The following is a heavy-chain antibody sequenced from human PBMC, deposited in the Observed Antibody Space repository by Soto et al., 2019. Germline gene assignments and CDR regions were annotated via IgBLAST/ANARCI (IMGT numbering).Heavy chain of an antibody. CDR1: TLTLSNYA. J-gene: IGHJ4*02. CDR2: LSGNGATT. CDR3: AKELGRRPLYLFDS. V-gene: IGHV3-23*01. Sequence: GGSLRLSCSSSTLTLSNYAMSCVRQAPGKGLEWVAGLSGNGATTLHADSVKGRFIISRDNSKNTLSLQMDSLRAADTAIYYCAKELGRRPLYLFDSWGQGNLVTVSS. D-gene: IGHD6-6*01.